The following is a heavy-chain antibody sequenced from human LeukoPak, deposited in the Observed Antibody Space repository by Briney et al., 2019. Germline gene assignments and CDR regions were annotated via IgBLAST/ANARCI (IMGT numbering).Heavy chain of an antibody. CDR3: ARGRSRSYPDY. V-gene: IGHV4-59*01. Sequence: SETLSLTCTVSGGSISSYYWSWLRQPPGKGPEWIGYIYYSGSTTYNPSLKSRVTISVDTSKNQFSLKLSSVTAADTAVYYCARGRSRSYPDYWGQGTLVSVSS. D-gene: IGHD1-26*01. CDR2: IYYSGST. J-gene: IGHJ4*02. CDR1: GGSISSYY.